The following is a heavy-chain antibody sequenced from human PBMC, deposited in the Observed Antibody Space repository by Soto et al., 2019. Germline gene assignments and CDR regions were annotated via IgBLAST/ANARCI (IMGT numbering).Heavy chain of an antibody. CDR3: ARLDSSGYYARDAFDI. CDR2: ISGGGHST. Sequence: EVQLLESGGGLVQPGGSLRLSCAASGFTFSSYAMTWVRQAPGKGLEWVSVISGGGHSTYYADSVKGRFTISRDNSKNSLYLQMNSLRAEDTAVYYCARLDSSGYYARDAFDIWGQGTMVTVSS. V-gene: IGHV3-23*01. J-gene: IGHJ3*02. D-gene: IGHD3-22*01. CDR1: GFTFSSYA.